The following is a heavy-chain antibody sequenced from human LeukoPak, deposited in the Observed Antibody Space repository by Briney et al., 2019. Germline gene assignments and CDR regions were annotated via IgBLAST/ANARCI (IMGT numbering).Heavy chain of an antibody. D-gene: IGHD3-22*01. Sequence: ASVKVSCKASGYTFTSYYMHWVRQAPGQGLEWMGIINPSGRSTSYAQKFQGRVTMTRDMSTSTVYMELSSLRSEDTAVYYRARDYYYDRYFDYWGQGTLVTVSS. CDR2: INPSGRST. J-gene: IGHJ4*02. V-gene: IGHV1-46*01. CDR1: GYTFTSYY. CDR3: ARDYYYDRYFDY.